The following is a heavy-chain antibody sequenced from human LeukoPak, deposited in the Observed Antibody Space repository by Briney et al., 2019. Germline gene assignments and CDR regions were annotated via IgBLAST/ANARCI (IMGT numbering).Heavy chain of an antibody. J-gene: IGHJ4*02. Sequence: GESLKISCKGSGYSFTSYRIGWVRQMPGKGLEWMGIIYPGDSDTRYSPSFQGQVTISADKSISTAYLQWSSLKASDTAMYYCARPIRVIVRAPLQFDYWGQGTLVTVSS. D-gene: IGHD1-26*01. CDR3: ARPIRVIVRAPLQFDY. CDR1: GYSFTSYR. V-gene: IGHV5-51*01. CDR2: IYPGDSDT.